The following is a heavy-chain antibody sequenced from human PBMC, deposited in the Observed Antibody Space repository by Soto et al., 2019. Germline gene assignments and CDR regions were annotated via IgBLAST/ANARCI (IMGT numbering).Heavy chain of an antibody. J-gene: IGHJ4*02. V-gene: IGHV4-59*01. CDR1: GGSITSYY. Sequence: SETLSLTCTVSGGSITSYYWNWIRQPPGKGLEWIGYIYYSGSTNYNPSLKSRVTISVDSSKNQFSLKVNSVTAADTAVYYRARVGSSGWYPRYWGQGTLVTVSS. CDR3: ARVGSSGWYPRY. D-gene: IGHD6-19*01. CDR2: IYYSGST.